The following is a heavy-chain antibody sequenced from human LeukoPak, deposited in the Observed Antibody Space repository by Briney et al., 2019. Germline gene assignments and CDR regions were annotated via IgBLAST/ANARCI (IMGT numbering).Heavy chain of an antibody. CDR2: IRSKAYGGTT. CDR1: GFTFGDYA. J-gene: IGHJ4*02. D-gene: IGHD2-15*01. CDR3: AKGTRQVGAADDY. Sequence: PGGSLRLSCTASGFTFGDYAMSWFRQAPGKGLEWVGFIRSKAYGGTTEYAASVKGRFTISRDDSKSIAYLQMNSLKTEDTAVYYCAKGTRQVGAADDYWGQGTLVTVSS. V-gene: IGHV3-49*03.